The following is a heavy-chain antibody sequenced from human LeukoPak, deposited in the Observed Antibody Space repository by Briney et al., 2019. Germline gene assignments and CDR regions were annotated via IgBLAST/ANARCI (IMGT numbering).Heavy chain of an antibody. CDR3: ARGLVVLRYFDWPNYFDY. J-gene: IGHJ4*02. Sequence: PSETLSLTCAVYGGSFSGYYWSWIRQPPGKGLEWIGEINHSGSTDYNPSLKSRVTISVDTSKNQFSLKLSSVTAADTAVYYCARGLVVLRYFDWPNYFDYWGQGTLVTVSS. V-gene: IGHV4-34*01. D-gene: IGHD3-9*01. CDR1: GGSFSGYY. CDR2: INHSGST.